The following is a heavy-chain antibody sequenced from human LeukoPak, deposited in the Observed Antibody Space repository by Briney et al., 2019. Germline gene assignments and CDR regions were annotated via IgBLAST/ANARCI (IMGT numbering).Heavy chain of an antibody. D-gene: IGHD2-2*02. CDR1: GGSISSYY. J-gene: IGHJ5*02. CDR2: IYTSGST. Sequence: SETLSLTCTVSGGSISSYYWSWIRQPPGKGLEWIGYIYTSGSTNYNPSLKSRVTISVDTSKNQFSLKLSSVTAADTAVYYCARGLELGYCSGASCYIWFDPWGQGTLVTVSS. V-gene: IGHV4-4*09. CDR3: ARGLELGYCSGASCYIWFDP.